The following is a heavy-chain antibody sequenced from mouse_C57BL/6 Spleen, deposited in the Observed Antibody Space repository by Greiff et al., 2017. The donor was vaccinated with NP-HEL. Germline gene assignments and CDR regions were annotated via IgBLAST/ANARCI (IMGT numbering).Heavy chain of an antibody. CDR2: IDPETGGT. J-gene: IGHJ3*01. V-gene: IGHV1-15*01. D-gene: IGHD1-1*01. CDR1: GYTFTDYE. CDR3: TRGITDYGSIPFAY. Sequence: QVQLQQPGAELVKPGASVKLSCKASGYTFTDYEMHWVKQTPVHGLEWIGAIDPETGGTAYNQKFKGKAILTADKSSSTAYMELRSLTSEDSAVYYCTRGITDYGSIPFAYWGQGTLVTVSA.